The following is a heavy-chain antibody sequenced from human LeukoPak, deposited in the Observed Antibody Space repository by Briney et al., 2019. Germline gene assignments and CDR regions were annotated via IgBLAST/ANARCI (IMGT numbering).Heavy chain of an antibody. CDR3: ATLYCSSTSCYAFDI. CDR1: GYSISNGYS. V-gene: IGHV4-38-2*01. Sequence: KPSETLSLTCAVSGYSISNGYSWGWIRQPPGKGLEWIGSIYHSGSTYYNPSLKSRVTISVGTSKNQFSLNLSSVTAADTAVYYCATLYCSSTSCYAFDIWGQGTMVTVSS. J-gene: IGHJ3*02. CDR2: IYHSGST. D-gene: IGHD2-2*01.